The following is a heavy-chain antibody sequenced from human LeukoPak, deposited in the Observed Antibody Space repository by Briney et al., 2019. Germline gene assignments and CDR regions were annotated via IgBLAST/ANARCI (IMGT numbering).Heavy chain of an antibody. V-gene: IGHV3-20*04. CDR2: INWNGGST. CDR3: ARSVAASRDY. J-gene: IGHJ4*02. Sequence: GGSRRLSCAASGFPFDDYGMTWVRQAPGKGLESVSGINWNGGSTGYACSLKGRFTISRDNAKNSLYLQMNSLRAEDTALYYCARSVAASRDYWGQGTLVTVSS. CDR1: GFPFDDYG. D-gene: IGHD2-15*01.